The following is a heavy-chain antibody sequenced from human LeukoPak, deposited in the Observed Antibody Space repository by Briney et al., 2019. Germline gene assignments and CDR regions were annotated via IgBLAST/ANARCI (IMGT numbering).Heavy chain of an antibody. CDR1: GFTFSSYS. CDR2: IKEDGSGK. V-gene: IGHV3-7*01. J-gene: IGHJ5*02. CDR3: ARQGGSGGDCFDP. Sequence: GGSLRLSCAASGFTFSSYSMSWVRQAPGKGLEWVANIKEDGSGKYYVDSVKGRFTISRDNAKYSLYLQMNSLRVEDTAVYYCARQGGSGGDCFDPWGQGTLITVSS. D-gene: IGHD2-15*01.